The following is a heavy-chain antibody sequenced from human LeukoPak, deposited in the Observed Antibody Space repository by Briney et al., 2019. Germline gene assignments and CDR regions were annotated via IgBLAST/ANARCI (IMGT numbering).Heavy chain of an antibody. CDR1: GGSISSGDYY. V-gene: IGHV4-30-4*08. J-gene: IGHJ4*02. CDR3: ARVRGDGYNYYFDY. D-gene: IGHD5-24*01. CDR2: IYYSGST. Sequence: PSQTLSLTCTVSGGSISSGDYYWSWIRQPPGKGLEWIGYIYYSGSTYYNPSLKSRVTISVDTSKNQFSLKLSSVTAADTAVYYCARVRGDGYNYYFDYWGQGTLVTVSS.